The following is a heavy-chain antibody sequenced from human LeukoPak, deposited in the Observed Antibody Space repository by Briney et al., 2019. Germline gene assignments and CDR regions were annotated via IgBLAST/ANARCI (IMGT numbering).Heavy chain of an antibody. CDR2: IIPIFGTA. Sequence: ASVKVSCKASGGTFSSYAISWVRQAPGQGREWMGGIIPIFGTANYAQKFQGRVTITADESKSTAYMELSSLRSEDTAVYYCASTTEWLGYNWFDPWGQGTLVTVSS. J-gene: IGHJ5*02. CDR3: ASTTEWLGYNWFDP. V-gene: IGHV1-69*13. CDR1: GGTFSSYA. D-gene: IGHD3-3*01.